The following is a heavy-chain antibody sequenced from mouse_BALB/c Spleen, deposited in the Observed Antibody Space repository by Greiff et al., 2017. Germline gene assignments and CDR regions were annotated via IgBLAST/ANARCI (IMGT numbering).Heavy chain of an antibody. CDR2: INPKNGGT. CDR1: GFNIKDTY. D-gene: IGHD2-2*01. J-gene: IGHJ4*01. CDR3: VRAIYDGYDVDAMDY. Sequence: VQLQQSGAELVKPGASVKLSCTASGFNIKDTYMHWVKQRPEQGLEWIGGINPKNGGTSYNQKFKGKATLTVDKSSSTAYMELRSLTSEDSAVYYCVRAIYDGYDVDAMDYWGQGTSVTVSS. V-gene: IGHV14-3*02.